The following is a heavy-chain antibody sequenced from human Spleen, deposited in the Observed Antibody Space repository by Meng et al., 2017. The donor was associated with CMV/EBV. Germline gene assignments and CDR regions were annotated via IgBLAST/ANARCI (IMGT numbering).Heavy chain of an antibody. V-gene: IGHV2-5*02. D-gene: IGHD1-26*01. Sequence: QITLRESGPTLGKPTQTLTLTCTFPGSSLNTRRLGVGWIRQPPGKALEWLALIYWDDDKRYSPSLKSRLTITKDSSKNQVVLTMTNVDPVDSATYYCAHSGTLMLVGGGFDYWGQGTLVTVSS. CDR1: GSSLNTRRLG. CDR3: AHSGTLMLVGGGFDY. CDR2: IYWDDDK. J-gene: IGHJ4*02.